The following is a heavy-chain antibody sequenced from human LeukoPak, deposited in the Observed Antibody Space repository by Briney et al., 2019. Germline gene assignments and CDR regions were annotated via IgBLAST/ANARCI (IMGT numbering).Heavy chain of an antibody. J-gene: IGHJ2*01. CDR3: AKGCSGWHWYFDL. D-gene: IGHD6-19*01. CDR1: GFTLSSYA. Sequence: GGSLRLSCAASGFTLSSYAMSWVRQAPGKGLEWVSAISGSGGSTYYADSVKGRFTISRDNSKNTLYLQMNSLRAEDTAVYYCAKGCSGWHWYFDLWGRGTLVTVSS. CDR2: ISGSGGST. V-gene: IGHV3-23*01.